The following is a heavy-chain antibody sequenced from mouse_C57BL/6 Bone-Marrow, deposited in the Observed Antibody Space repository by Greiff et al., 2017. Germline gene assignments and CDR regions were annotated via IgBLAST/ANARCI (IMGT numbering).Heavy chain of an antibody. Sequence: EVQLQQSGAELVQPGASVKLSCPASGFNIQDYYMHWVKQRTEQGLEWIGRIDPEDGETKSAPHFQGKATITADTSSNTAYLQLSSLTSEDTAGYYCSRSVLRPGGYLDYWGQGTTLTVSS. CDR1: GFNIQDYY. V-gene: IGHV14-2*01. CDR2: IDPEDGET. J-gene: IGHJ2*01. CDR3: SRSVLRPGGYLDY.